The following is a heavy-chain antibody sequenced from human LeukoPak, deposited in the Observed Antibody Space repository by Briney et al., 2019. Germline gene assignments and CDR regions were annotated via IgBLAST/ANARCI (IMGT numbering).Heavy chain of an antibody. CDR2: ISGSGGST. D-gene: IGHD3-3*01. Sequence: GGSLRLSCAASGFTFSSYGMSWVRQAPGKGLEWVSAISGSGGSTYYADSVKGRFTISRDNSKNTLYLQMNSLRAEDTAVYYCAKGWRYDFWSGYSYYFDYWGQGALVTVSS. CDR1: GFTFSSYG. J-gene: IGHJ4*02. CDR3: AKGWRYDFWSGYSYYFDY. V-gene: IGHV3-23*01.